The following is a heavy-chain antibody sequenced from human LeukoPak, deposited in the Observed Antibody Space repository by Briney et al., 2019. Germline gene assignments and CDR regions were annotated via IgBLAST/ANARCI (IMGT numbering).Heavy chain of an antibody. CDR1: GFTFSSYA. J-gene: IGHJ3*02. CDR3: AKGVVAAAGNDAFDN. V-gene: IGHV3-23*01. D-gene: IGHD6-13*01. Sequence: GGSLRLSCAASGFTFSSYAMSWVRQVPGKGLEWVSAISGSGGSTYYADSVKGRFTISRDNSKNTLYLEMNSMRAEDTAVYYCAKGVVAAAGNDAFDNWGQVTMVTVSS. CDR2: ISGSGGST.